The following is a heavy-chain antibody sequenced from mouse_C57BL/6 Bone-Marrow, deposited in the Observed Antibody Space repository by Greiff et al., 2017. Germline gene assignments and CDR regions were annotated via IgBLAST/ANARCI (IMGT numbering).Heavy chain of an antibody. CDR1: GYSITSGYY. Sequence: EVQLEESGPGLVKPSQSLSLTCSVTGYSITSGYYWNWIRQLPGNKLEWMGNISYDGSNNYNPSLKNRSSLTPDTAKNQFFLKLNSWTTEDTATSYYARVTAVVAPFAYWGQGTLVTVSA. J-gene: IGHJ3*01. CDR3: ARVTAVVAPFAY. V-gene: IGHV3-6*01. CDR2: ISYDGSN. D-gene: IGHD1-1*01.